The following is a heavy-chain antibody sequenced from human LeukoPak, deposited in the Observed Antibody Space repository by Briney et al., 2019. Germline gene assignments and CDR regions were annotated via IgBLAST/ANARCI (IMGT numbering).Heavy chain of an antibody. V-gene: IGHV4-59*01. CDR1: GGSISSYY. D-gene: IGHD6-19*01. CDR3: ARDRYSSGCVDY. J-gene: IGHJ4*02. Sequence: PSETLSLTCTVSGGSISSYYWSWIRQPPGKGLERIGYIYYSGSTNYNPSLKSRVTISVDTSKNQFSLKLSSVTAADTAVYYCARDRYSSGCVDYWGQGTLVTVSS. CDR2: IYYSGST.